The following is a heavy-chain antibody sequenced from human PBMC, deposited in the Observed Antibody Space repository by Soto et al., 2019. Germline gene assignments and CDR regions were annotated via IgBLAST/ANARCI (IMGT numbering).Heavy chain of an antibody. CDR3: ARDQLYSDI. CDR1: GITFSDYY. D-gene: IGHD3-10*01. J-gene: IGHJ3*02. V-gene: IGHV3-11*01. CDR2: ISSSGTTM. Sequence: GGSLRLSCAASGITFSDYYMSWIRQAPGKGLERVSYISSSGTTMYYADSVKGRFTISRDNAKSSLYLQMNSLRAEDTAVYYCARDQLYSDIWGQGTMVTVSS.